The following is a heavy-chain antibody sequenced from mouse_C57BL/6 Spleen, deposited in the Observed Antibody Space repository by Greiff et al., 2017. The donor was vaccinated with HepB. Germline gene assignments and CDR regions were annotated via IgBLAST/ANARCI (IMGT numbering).Heavy chain of an antibody. CDR1: GYSITSGYY. Sequence: EVQRVESGPGLVKPSQSLSLTCSVTGYSITSGYYWNWIRQFPGNKLEWMGYISYDGSNNYNPSLKNRISITRDTSKNQFFLKLNSVTTEDTATYYCARVGAYRYYFDYWGQGTTLTVSS. CDR3: ARVGAYRYYFDY. J-gene: IGHJ2*01. V-gene: IGHV3-6*01. CDR2: ISYDGSN. D-gene: IGHD2-10*01.